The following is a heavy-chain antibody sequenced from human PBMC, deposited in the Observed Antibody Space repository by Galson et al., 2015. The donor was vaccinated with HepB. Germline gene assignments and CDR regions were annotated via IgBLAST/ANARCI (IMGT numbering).Heavy chain of an antibody. CDR3: AMEFDYYDSSGYYDGYYFDY. Sequence: SLRLSCAASGFTFSSYAMSWVRQAPGKGLEWVSAISGSGGSTYYADSVKGRFTISRDNSKNTLYLQMNSLRAEDTAVYYCAMEFDYYDSSGYYDGYYFDYWGQGTLVTVSS. J-gene: IGHJ4*02. V-gene: IGHV3-23*01. CDR2: ISGSGGST. D-gene: IGHD3-22*01. CDR1: GFTFSSYA.